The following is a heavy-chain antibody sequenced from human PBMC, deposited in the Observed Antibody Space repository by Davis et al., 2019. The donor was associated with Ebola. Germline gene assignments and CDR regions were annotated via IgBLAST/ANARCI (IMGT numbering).Heavy chain of an antibody. V-gene: IGHV3-23*01. J-gene: IGHJ4*02. D-gene: IGHD4-17*01. CDR1: GFTFSSYS. Sequence: GGSLRLSCAASGFTFSSYSMNWVRQVPGKGLEWVSAISGSGGSTYYADSVKGRFTISRDNSKNTLYLQMNSLRAEDTAVYYCARHDYGDSHFDYWGQGTLVTVSS. CDR2: ISGSGGST. CDR3: ARHDYGDSHFDY.